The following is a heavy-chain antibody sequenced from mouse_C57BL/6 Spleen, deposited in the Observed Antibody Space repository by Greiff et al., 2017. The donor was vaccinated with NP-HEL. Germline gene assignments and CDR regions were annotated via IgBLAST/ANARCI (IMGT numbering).Heavy chain of an antibody. Sequence: QVQLKQSGPELVKPGASVKISCKASGYSFTSYYIHWVKQRPGQGLEWIGWIYPGSGNTKYNEKFKGKATLTADTSSSTAYMQLSSLTSEDSAVYYCARNYYGSSWGWYFDVWGTGTTVTVSS. CDR1: GYSFTSYY. CDR3: ARNYYGSSWGWYFDV. J-gene: IGHJ1*03. D-gene: IGHD1-1*01. CDR2: IYPGSGNT. V-gene: IGHV1-66*01.